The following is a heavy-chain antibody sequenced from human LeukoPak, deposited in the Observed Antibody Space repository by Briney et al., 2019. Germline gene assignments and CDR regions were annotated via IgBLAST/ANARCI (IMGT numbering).Heavy chain of an antibody. CDR3: ARDIYDSSGPNFDY. CDR1: GYTFTGYY. V-gene: IGHV1-2*02. J-gene: IGHJ4*02. D-gene: IGHD3-22*01. Sequence: ASVKVSCKASGYTFTGYYMHWVRQAPGQGLEWMGWINPNSGGTNYAQKFQGRVTMTRDTSISTAYMELSRLRSDDTAVYYCARDIYDSSGPNFDYWGQGTLVTVSS. CDR2: INPNSGGT.